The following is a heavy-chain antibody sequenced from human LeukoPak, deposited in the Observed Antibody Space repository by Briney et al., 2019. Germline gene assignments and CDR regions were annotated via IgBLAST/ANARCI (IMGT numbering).Heavy chain of an antibody. J-gene: IGHJ4*02. D-gene: IGHD2-21*01. Sequence: SETLSLTCTVSGGSISSYYWSWIRQPPGKGLEWIGYIYYSGSTNYNPSLKSRATISVDTSKNQFSLKLSSVTAADTAVYYCARGQFHYYFDYWGQGTLVTVSS. CDR2: IYYSGST. CDR1: GGSISSYY. V-gene: IGHV4-59*01. CDR3: ARGQFHYYFDY.